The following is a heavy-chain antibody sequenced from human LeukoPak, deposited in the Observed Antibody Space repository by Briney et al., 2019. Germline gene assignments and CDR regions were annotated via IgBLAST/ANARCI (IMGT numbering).Heavy chain of an antibody. CDR2: IYYSGST. V-gene: IGHV4-59*01. Sequence: SETLSLTCTVSGGSISSYYWSWIRQPPGKGLEWIGYIYYSGSTNYNPSLKSRVTISVDTSKNQFSLKLSSVTAADTAEYYCARDRSSGYYYYYMDVWGKGTTVTVSS. J-gene: IGHJ6*03. D-gene: IGHD6-19*01. CDR1: GGSISSYY. CDR3: ARDRSSGYYYYYMDV.